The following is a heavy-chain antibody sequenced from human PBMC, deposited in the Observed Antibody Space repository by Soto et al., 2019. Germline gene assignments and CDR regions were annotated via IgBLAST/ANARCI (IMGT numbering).Heavy chain of an antibody. CDR3: ARQKGDGYTAGV. CDR2: IDPSDSYT. CDR1: GYNFGGYW. Sequence: PGESLKISCKASGYNFGGYWIGWVRQMPGKGLEWMGRIDPSDSYTNYSPSFQGHVTISADKSISTAYLQWSSLKASDTAMYYCARQKGDGYTAGVWGQGTTVTVSS. D-gene: IGHD5-12*01. J-gene: IGHJ6*02. V-gene: IGHV5-10-1*01.